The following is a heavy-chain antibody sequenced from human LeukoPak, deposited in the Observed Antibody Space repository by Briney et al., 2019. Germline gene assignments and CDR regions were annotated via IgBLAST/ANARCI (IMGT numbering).Heavy chain of an antibody. CDR1: GFTFTNYA. Sequence: GGSLRLSCAASGFTFTNYAMSWVRQAPGKGLEWVSALSASGGSTYYADSVKGRFTISRDNSKNTLYLQMNSLRAEDTAVYYSAVGSYLGRNFDYWGQGTLVTVSS. D-gene: IGHD1-26*01. CDR2: LSASGGST. V-gene: IGHV3-23*01. J-gene: IGHJ4*02. CDR3: AVGSYLGRNFDY.